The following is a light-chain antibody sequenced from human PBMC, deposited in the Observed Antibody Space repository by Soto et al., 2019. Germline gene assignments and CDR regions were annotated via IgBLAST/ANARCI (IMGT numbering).Light chain of an antibody. CDR3: CSYAGTATV. CDR2: EVS. J-gene: IGLJ1*01. V-gene: IGLV2-14*01. CDR1: SSDIGRYNY. Sequence: QSALTQPASVSGSPGQSITISCTGTSSDIGRYNYVSWYQQHPGKAPKLVIYEVSNRPSGVSTRFSGSKSDHTASLTISGLLVEDEAHYHCCSYAGTATVFGTGTKLTVL.